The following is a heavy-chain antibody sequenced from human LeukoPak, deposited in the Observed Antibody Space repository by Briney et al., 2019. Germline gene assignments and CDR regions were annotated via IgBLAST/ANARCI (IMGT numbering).Heavy chain of an antibody. CDR3: ARDPGYSSGWYMDY. J-gene: IGHJ4*02. CDR1: VGSFSGYY. CDR2: INHSGST. D-gene: IGHD6-19*01. Sequence: PSETLSLTCAVYVGSFSGYYWSWIRQPPGKGLEWIGEINHSGSTNYNSSLKSRVTISVDTSKNQFSLKLTSVTAADTAVYYCARDPGYSSGWYMDYWGQGTLVTVSS. V-gene: IGHV4-34*01.